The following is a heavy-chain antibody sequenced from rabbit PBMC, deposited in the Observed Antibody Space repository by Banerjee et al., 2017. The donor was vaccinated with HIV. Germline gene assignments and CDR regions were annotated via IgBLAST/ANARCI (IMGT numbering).Heavy chain of an antibody. D-gene: IGHD6-1*01. V-gene: IGHV1S45*01. J-gene: IGHJ4*01. CDR1: GFDFSSSYW. CDR2: IYTGDDDT. CDR3: ARNYGYAGDGSATPFNL. Sequence: QEQLEESGGGLVKPEGSLTLTCKASGFDFSSSYWICWIRQAPGKVLEWIGCIYTGDDDTNYATWAKGRFTISKTASTVDLRMTSLTAADTATYFCARNYGYAGDGSATPFNLWGQGTLVTVS.